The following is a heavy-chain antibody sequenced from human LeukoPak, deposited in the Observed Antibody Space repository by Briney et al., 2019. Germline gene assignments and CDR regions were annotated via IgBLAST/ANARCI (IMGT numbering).Heavy chain of an antibody. CDR1: GFTFSSYG. J-gene: IGHJ4*02. Sequence: PGGTLRLSCAASGFTFSSYGMNWVRQASGKGLEWVSAISGSGGSTYYADSVKGRITISRDNAENTLYLQMNNLRPDDTAFYFCVKEGVEYSYSYGDYWGQGTLVTVSS. V-gene: IGHV3-23*01. CDR3: VKEGVEYSYSYGDY. D-gene: IGHD3-16*01. CDR2: ISGSGGST.